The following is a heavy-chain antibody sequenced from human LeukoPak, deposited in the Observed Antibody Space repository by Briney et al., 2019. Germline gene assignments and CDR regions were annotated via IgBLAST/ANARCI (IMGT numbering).Heavy chain of an antibody. CDR1: GGSFSGYY. CDR2: INHSGST. V-gene: IGHV4-34*01. J-gene: IGHJ4*02. CDR3: AREVYGGNYFDY. D-gene: IGHD4-23*01. Sequence: SETLSLTCAVYGGSFSGYYWSWIRQPPGKGLEWIGEINHSGSTNYNPSLKSRVTMSADTSKNQFSLKLRSVTAADTAVYYCAREVYGGNYFDYWGQGTLVTVSS.